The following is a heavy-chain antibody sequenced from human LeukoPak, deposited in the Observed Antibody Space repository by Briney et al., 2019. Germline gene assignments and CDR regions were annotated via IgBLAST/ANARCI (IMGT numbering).Heavy chain of an antibody. V-gene: IGHV3-48*01. J-gene: IGHJ4*02. Sequence: GGSLRLSCAASGFTFSSYAMNWVRQAPGKGLEWISYISDSSTTIYYADSVKGRFTTSRDNAKNSLHLQVNSLSVEDTAVYYCVRDQGAPDYWGQGTLVTVSS. CDR2: ISDSSTTI. D-gene: IGHD1-26*01. CDR3: VRDQGAPDY. CDR1: GFTFSSYA.